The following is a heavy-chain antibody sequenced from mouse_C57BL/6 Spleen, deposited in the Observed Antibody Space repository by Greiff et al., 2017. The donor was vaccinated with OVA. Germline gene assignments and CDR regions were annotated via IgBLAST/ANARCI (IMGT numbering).Heavy chain of an antibody. J-gene: IGHJ4*01. Sequence: EVQLQQSGAELVRPGASVKLSCTASGFNIKDYYMHWVKQRPEQGLEWIGRIDPEDGDTEYAPKFQGKATMTADTSSNTAYLQLSSLTSEDTAVYYCTTDSAGYVRAMDYWGQGTSVTVSS. V-gene: IGHV14-1*01. CDR1: GFNIKDYY. CDR2: IDPEDGDT. D-gene: IGHD3-2*02. CDR3: TTDSAGYVRAMDY.